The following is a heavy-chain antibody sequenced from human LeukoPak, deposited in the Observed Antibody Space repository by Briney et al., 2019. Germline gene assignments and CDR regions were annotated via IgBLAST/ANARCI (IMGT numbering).Heavy chain of an antibody. V-gene: IGHV3-7*03. D-gene: IGHD3-16*01. CDR3: ARGGGLDV. Sequence: GGSLRLSCAASGFSFCGYWVYWARQAPGKGLEWVASINHNGNVNYYVDSVKGRFTISRDNAKNSLYLQMSNLRAEDTAVYFCARGGGLDVWGQGATVTVSS. CDR1: GFSFCGYW. CDR2: INHNGNVN. J-gene: IGHJ6*02.